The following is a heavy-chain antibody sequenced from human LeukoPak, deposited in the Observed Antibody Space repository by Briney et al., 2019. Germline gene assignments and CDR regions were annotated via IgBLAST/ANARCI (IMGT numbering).Heavy chain of an antibody. V-gene: IGHV1-69*05. D-gene: IGHD3-22*01. CDR3: ARDRRDSSGLSEYFDY. Sequence: SVKVSCKASGGTFSSYAISRVRQAPGQGLEWLGGIIPIFGTANYAQKFQGRVTITTDESTSTAYMELSSLRSEDTAVYYCARDRRDSSGLSEYFDYWGQGTLVTVSS. CDR2: IIPIFGTA. J-gene: IGHJ4*02. CDR1: GGTFSSYA.